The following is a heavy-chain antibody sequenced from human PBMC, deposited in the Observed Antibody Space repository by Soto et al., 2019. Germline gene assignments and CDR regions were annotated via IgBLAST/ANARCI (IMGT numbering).Heavy chain of an antibody. D-gene: IGHD6-19*01. CDR1: GFTFSSYS. CDR3: ARDVREMTGSGWYCDY. Sequence: GGSLRLSCAASGFTFSSYSMNWVRQAPGKGLEWVSSISSSSSYIYYADSVKGRFTISRDNAKNSLYLQMNSLRAEDTAVYYCARDVREMTGSGWYCDYWGQGTLVTVSS. V-gene: IGHV3-21*01. J-gene: IGHJ4*02. CDR2: ISSSSSYI.